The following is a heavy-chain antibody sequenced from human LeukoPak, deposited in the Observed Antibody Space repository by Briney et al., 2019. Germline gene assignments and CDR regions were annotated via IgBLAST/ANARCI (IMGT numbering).Heavy chain of an antibody. CDR3: ASYSGRGI. CDR2: INPNSCGT. D-gene: IGHD5-12*01. V-gene: IGHV1-2*02. CDR1: GYTFTGYY. J-gene: IGHJ4*02. Sequence: ASVKVSYKASGYTFTGYYMHWVRQAPAQGLACMGWINPNSCGTNYAQKFQGRVNMTRDTSISTAYMELSRLRSDDTAAYYCASYSGRGIWGQGTLVTVSS.